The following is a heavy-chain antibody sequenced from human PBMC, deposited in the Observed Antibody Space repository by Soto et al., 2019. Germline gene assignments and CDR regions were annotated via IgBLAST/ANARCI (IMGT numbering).Heavy chain of an antibody. CDR3: AKDTLYGSGRFRIDY. CDR1: VFTFSTYV. J-gene: IGHJ4*02. V-gene: IGHV3-23*01. CDR2: ISSGGGST. D-gene: IGHD3-10*01. Sequence: EVQLLESGGGLVQPGGSLRLSCVDSVFTFSTYVMNWVRQAPGKGLEWVSGISSGGGSTYYADSVKGRFTISRDNSKNTLYLQMNSLRAEDTAVYYCAKDTLYGSGRFRIDYWGQGTLVTVSS.